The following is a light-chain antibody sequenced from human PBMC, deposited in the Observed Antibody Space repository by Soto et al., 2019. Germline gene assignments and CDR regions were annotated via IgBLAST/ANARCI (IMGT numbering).Light chain of an antibody. CDR2: DVT. CDR3: CSSTSSVTWV. V-gene: IGLV2-14*01. J-gene: IGLJ3*02. Sequence: QSALTQPASVSGSPGQSITISCTGTTSDIGGYNYVSWYQQHPGKAPKLIIHDVTDRPSGVSNRFSASKSGNTASLTISGLQAEDEGDYYCCSSTSSVTWVFGGGTKLTVL. CDR1: TSDIGGYNY.